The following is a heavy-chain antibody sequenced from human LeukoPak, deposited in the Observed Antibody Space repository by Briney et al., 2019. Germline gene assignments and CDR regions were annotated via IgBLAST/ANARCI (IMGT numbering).Heavy chain of an antibody. CDR3: ARTVQGYSYGYYSDY. V-gene: IGHV4-39*01. D-gene: IGHD5-18*01. Sequence: SETLSLTCTVSGGSISSSSYYWGWIRQPPGKGLEWVGCIYYSRSTYYNPSRKSRVTISVDTSKSHFSLKLSSVTAADTAVYYCARTVQGYSYGYYSDYWGQGTLVTVSS. J-gene: IGHJ4*02. CDR2: IYYSRST. CDR1: GGSISSSSYY.